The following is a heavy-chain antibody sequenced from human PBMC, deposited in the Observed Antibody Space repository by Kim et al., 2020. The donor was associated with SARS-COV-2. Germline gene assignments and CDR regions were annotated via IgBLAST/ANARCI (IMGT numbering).Heavy chain of an antibody. CDR2: IYYSGST. Sequence: SETLSLTCTVSGGSISSYYWSWIRQPPGKGLEWIGYIYYSGSTNYNPPLKSRVTISVDTSKNQFSLKLSSVTAADTAVYYCARHLPGIAAAGGPGDWGQGTLVTVAS. CDR1: GGSISSYY. D-gene: IGHD6-13*01. CDR3: ARHLPGIAAAGGPGD. J-gene: IGHJ4*02. V-gene: IGHV4-59*08.